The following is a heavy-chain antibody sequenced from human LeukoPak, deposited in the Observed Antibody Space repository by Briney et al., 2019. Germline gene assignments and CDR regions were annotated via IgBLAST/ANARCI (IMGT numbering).Heavy chain of an antibody. J-gene: IGHJ5*02. CDR1: GFTFSSYG. CDR3: ARDSSGFDP. CDR2: IWYDGSNK. D-gene: IGHD2-15*01. Sequence: GRSLRLSCAASGFTFSSYGMHWVRQAPGKGLEWVAVIWYDGSNKYYADSVKGRFTISRDNSKNTLYLQTNSLRAEDTAVYYCARDSSGFDPWGQGTLVTVSS. V-gene: IGHV3-33*01.